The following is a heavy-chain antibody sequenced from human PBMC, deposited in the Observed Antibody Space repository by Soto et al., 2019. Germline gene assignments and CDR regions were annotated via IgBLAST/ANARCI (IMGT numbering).Heavy chain of an antibody. CDR3: AGQYSSSSVEF. V-gene: IGHV3-11*01. Sequence: PGGSLRLSCAASGFTFSDYYMNWIRQAPGKGLEWVSYISSGAITIYYADSVKGRFTISRDNAKNSLYLQMNSLRAEGTAVYYCAGQYSSSSVEFWGQGTLVTVSS. CDR2: ISSGAITI. CDR1: GFTFSDYY. D-gene: IGHD6-6*01. J-gene: IGHJ4*02.